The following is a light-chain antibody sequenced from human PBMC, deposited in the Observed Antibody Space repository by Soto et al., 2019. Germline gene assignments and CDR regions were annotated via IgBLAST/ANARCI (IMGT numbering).Light chain of an antibody. CDR1: SSDVGGYNY. CDR2: DVS. CDR3: CSYAGRYV. V-gene: IGLV2-11*01. J-gene: IGLJ1*01. Sequence: QSALTQPRSVSGSPGQSVTIFCTGTSSDVGGYNYVSWYQQHPGKAPKLMIYDVSKRPSGVPDRFSGSKSGNTASLTISGLQAEDEADYYCCSYAGRYVFGTGTKVTVL.